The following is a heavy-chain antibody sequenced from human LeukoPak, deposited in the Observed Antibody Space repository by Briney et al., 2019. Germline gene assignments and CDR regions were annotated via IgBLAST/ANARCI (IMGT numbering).Heavy chain of an antibody. CDR3: ARIQLGYCSSTSCYNLPGVRFDP. D-gene: IGHD2-2*02. CDR2: INHSGST. V-gene: IGHV4-34*01. J-gene: IGHJ5*02. Sequence: SKTLSLTCAVYGGSFSGYYWSWIRQPPGKGLEWIGEINHSGSTNYNPSPKSRVTISVDTSKNQFSLKLSSVTAADTAVYYCARIQLGYCSSTSCYNLPGVRFDPWGQGTLVTVSS. CDR1: GGSFSGYY.